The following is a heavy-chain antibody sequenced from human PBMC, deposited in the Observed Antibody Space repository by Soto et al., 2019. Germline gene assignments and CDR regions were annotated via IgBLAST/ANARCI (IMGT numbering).Heavy chain of an antibody. CDR2: IYNSGST. Sequence: SETLSLTCTVSGGSINSGCYYWSWIRQHPGKGLEWIGYIYNSGSTYYNPSLKTRITISIDTSKNQFSLKLRSVTAADTAVFYCARGYGGKHTDSWGQGTLVTVSS. V-gene: IGHV4-31*03. J-gene: IGHJ4*02. CDR1: GGSINSGCYY. CDR3: ARGYGGKHTDS. D-gene: IGHD4-17*01.